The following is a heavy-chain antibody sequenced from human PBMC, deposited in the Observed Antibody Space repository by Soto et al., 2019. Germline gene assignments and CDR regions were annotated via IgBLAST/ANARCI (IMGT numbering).Heavy chain of an antibody. J-gene: IGHJ4*02. V-gene: IGHV3-30*18. CDR1: GFTFRSYG. CDR3: AKTVAGSLDY. D-gene: IGHD6-19*01. CDR2: ISYDGTEK. Sequence: QVQLVESGGGVVQPGRSLRLSCAASGFTFRSYGMHWVRQAPGKGLEWVAFISYDGTEKYTADSVKGRFTVSRDNSKNTLYLQMNSLRTEDTAVYYCAKTVAGSLDYWGQGTLVTVSS.